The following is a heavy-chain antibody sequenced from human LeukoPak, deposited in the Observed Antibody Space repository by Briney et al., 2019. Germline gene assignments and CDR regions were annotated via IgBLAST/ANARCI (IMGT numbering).Heavy chain of an antibody. D-gene: IGHD7-27*01. CDR1: GDSVSINSAV. V-gene: IGHV6-1*01. CDR2: TYYRFKWYN. CDR3: ARRKPMGNGFDI. Sequence: SQTLSLTFAISGDSVSINSAVWNWIRQSPSRGLEWLGRTYYRFKWYNDYAVSVKSRITINPDTSKNQFSLQLNSVTPEDTAVYYCARRKPMGNGFDIWDQGTMVTVSS. J-gene: IGHJ3*02.